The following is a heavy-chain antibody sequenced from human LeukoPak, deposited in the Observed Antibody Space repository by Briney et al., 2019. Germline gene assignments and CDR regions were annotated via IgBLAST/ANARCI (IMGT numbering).Heavy chain of an antibody. D-gene: IGHD4-17*01. CDR1: GFIFRSHG. CDR2: ISPGGNTI. Sequence: PGGSLRLSCAGSGFIFRSHGMIWVRQAPGRGLEWVSYISPGGNTIYYADSMKGRFTVSRDDAQNPLSLHMNSLRAEDTAVYYCARVRGPTVTTMYFDYWGQGTLVTVSS. V-gene: IGHV3-48*04. CDR3: ARVRGPTVTTMYFDY. J-gene: IGHJ4*02.